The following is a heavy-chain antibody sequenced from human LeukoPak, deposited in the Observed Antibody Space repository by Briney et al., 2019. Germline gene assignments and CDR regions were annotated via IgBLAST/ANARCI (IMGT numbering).Heavy chain of an antibody. CDR1: GYPLSGHY. V-gene: IGHV1-69*05. Sequence: GASVKVSCKASGYPLSGHYMHWVRQAPGQGLEWMGGIIPIFGTANYAQKFQGRVTITTDESTSTAYMELSSLRSEDTAVYYCARDRTGYCSSTSCLPNWFDPWGQGTLVTVSS. CDR3: ARDRTGYCSSTSCLPNWFDP. CDR2: IIPIFGTA. D-gene: IGHD2-2*01. J-gene: IGHJ5*02.